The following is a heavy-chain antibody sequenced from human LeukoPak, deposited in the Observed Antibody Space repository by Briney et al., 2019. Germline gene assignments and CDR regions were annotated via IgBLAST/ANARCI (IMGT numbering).Heavy chain of an antibody. Sequence: SETLSLTCAVYGGSFSGYYWSWIRQPPGKGLEWIGEINHSGSTNYNPSLKSRVTISVDTSKNQFSLKLSSVTAADMAVYYCARVVAAAVIYYYYYMGVWGKGTTVTVSS. CDR2: INHSGST. CDR3: ARVVAAAVIYYYYYMGV. CDR1: GGSFSGYY. J-gene: IGHJ6*03. V-gene: IGHV4-34*01. D-gene: IGHD6-13*01.